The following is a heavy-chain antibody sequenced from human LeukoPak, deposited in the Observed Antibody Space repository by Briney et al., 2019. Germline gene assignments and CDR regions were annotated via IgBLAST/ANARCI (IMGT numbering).Heavy chain of an antibody. CDR1: GFTFSSYS. CDR3: ATYGAGQYYYYMDV. Sequence: GGSLRLSCAASGFTFSSYSMNWVRQAPGKGLEWVSSISSSSSYIYYADSVKGRFTISRDKSKTTLYLQMNSLRGEDTAVYYCATYGAGQYYYYMDVWGKGTTVTVSS. J-gene: IGHJ6*03. D-gene: IGHD4-17*01. CDR2: ISSSSSYI. V-gene: IGHV3-21*04.